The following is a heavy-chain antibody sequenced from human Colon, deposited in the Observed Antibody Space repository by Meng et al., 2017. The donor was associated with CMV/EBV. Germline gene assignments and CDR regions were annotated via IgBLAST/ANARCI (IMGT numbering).Heavy chain of an antibody. D-gene: IGHD4-17*01. Sequence: GGSLRLSCAVSGFSLNSYEMNWVRQAPGKGLEWISYMSSSGSISYYADSVKGRFTISRDNAKNSLFLQLNSLRAEDTAVYYCARDGRYDNGSYYYNYAMDVWGRGTIVTVSS. J-gene: IGHJ6*02. V-gene: IGHV3-48*03. CDR2: MSSSGSIS. CDR1: GFSLNSYE. CDR3: ARDGRYDNGSYYYNYAMDV.